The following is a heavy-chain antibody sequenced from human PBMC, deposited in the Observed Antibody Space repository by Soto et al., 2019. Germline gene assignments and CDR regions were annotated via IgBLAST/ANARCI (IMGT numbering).Heavy chain of an antibody. D-gene: IGHD3-3*01. Sequence: WETLSLTCTVSGGSISSYYWSWIRQPAGKGLEWIGRIYTSGSTNYNPSLKSRVTMSVDTSKNQFSLKLSSVTAADTAVYYCARLLVADVCSGSHGRPNWFDPWGKGTRVTVSS. CDR1: GGSISSYY. V-gene: IGHV4-4*07. CDR3: ARLLVADVCSGSHGRPNWFDP. J-gene: IGHJ5*02. CDR2: IYTSGST.